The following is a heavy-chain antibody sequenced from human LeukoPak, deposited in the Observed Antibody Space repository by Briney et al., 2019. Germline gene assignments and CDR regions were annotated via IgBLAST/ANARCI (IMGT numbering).Heavy chain of an antibody. CDR3: AREEFYGASGLDY. V-gene: IGHV3-74*01. CDR1: GFTFSSSW. J-gene: IGHJ4*02. CDR2: LNSDVNGT. D-gene: IGHD4-17*01. Sequence: GGSLRLFCAASGFTFSSSWIHWVRQAQGKGLVWVSRLNSDVNGTNYADSVKGRFTVSRDNAKNTFYLQRNSLRVEDSAVYYCAREEFYGASGLDYWGQGTLVTVSS.